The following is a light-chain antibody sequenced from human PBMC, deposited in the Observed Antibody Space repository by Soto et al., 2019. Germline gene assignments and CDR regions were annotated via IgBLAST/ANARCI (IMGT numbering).Light chain of an antibody. V-gene: IGKV1-33*01. CDR1: QDISNY. CDR2: DAS. CDR3: QLYGGSPKT. J-gene: IGKJ1*01. Sequence: DIQMTQSPSSLSASVGDRVTITCQASQDISNYLNWYQQKPGKAPKLLIYDASNLERGVPSRFSGSGSGTDFTFTISSLQPEDIATYYCQLYGGSPKTFGQGTKVEIK.